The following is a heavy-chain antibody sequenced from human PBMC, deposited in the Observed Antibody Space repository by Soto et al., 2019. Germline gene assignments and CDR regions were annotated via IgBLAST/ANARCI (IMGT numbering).Heavy chain of an antibody. D-gene: IGHD4-17*01. Sequence: EVQLLESGGGLVQPGGSLRLSCAASGFTFSTYAMIWVRQAPGKGLEWVSVITGSGGSTYYADSVKGRFTISRDTSKNTLFLQMNSLRAEDTAVYYGAKDRCGDYGGIDYWGQGTMVTVSS. CDR3: AKDRCGDYGGIDY. V-gene: IGHV3-23*01. CDR1: GFTFSTYA. J-gene: IGHJ4*02. CDR2: ITGSGGST.